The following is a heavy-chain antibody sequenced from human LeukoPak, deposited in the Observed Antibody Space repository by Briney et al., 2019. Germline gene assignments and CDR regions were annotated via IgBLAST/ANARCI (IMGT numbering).Heavy chain of an antibody. CDR2: ISGSGGST. Sequence: GGSLRLSCAASGFTFSSYAMSWVRQAPGKGLEWVSAISGSGGSTYYADSVKGRFTISRDNSKNTLYLQMNSLRAEDTAVYYCAKDRLPVWGSYRAANWFDPWGQGTLVTVSS. CDR3: AKDRLPVWGSYRAANWFDP. V-gene: IGHV3-23*01. J-gene: IGHJ5*02. CDR1: GFTFSSYA. D-gene: IGHD3-16*02.